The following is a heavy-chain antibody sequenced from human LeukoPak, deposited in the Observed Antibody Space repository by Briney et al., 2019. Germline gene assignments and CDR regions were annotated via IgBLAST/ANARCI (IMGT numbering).Heavy chain of an antibody. Sequence: GGSLRLSCGASGFTFSDYHMSWIRQAPGKGLEGVSYISSSGSTIYYADSGKGRFTISRDNAKNSLYLQMNSLRAEDTAVYYCAPGSHFGYQYFDFWGQGTLVTVSS. D-gene: IGHD3-22*01. J-gene: IGHJ4*02. V-gene: IGHV3-11*04. CDR2: ISSSGSTI. CDR1: GFTFSDYH. CDR3: APGSHFGYQYFDF.